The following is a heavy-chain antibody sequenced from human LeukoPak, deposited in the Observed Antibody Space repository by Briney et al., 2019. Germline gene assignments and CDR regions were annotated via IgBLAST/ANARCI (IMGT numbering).Heavy chain of an antibody. CDR3: ARVGWFGELTRHPGGDS. J-gene: IGHJ4*02. CDR2: ISGSGGST. CDR1: GFTFSSYA. D-gene: IGHD3-10*01. Sequence: PGGSLRLSCAASGFTFSSYAMSWVRQAPGKGLEWVSAISGSGGSTYYADSVKGRFTISRDNSKNTLYLQMNSLRAEDTAVYYCARVGWFGELTRHPGGDSWGQGTLVTVSS. V-gene: IGHV3-23*01.